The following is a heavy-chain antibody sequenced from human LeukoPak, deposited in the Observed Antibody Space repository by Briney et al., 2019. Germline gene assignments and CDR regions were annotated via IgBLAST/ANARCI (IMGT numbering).Heavy chain of an antibody. CDR3: AKDDSPFSDYMDV. CDR2: IYSGGST. D-gene: IGHD3-10*01. CDR1: GFTVSSNY. Sequence: GGSLRLSCAASGFTVSSNYMSWVRQAPGKGLEWVSVIYSGGSTYYADSVKGRFTISRDNSKNTLFLQMNSLRVEDTAVYYCAKDDSPFSDYMDVWGKGTTVTISS. V-gene: IGHV3-66*01. J-gene: IGHJ6*03.